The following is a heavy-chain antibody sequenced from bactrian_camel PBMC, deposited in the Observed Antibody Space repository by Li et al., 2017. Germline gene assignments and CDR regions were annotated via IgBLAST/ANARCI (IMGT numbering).Heavy chain of an antibody. CDR1: GYTDSSNY. Sequence: HVQLVESGGGSVQAGGSLRLSCAASGYTDSSNYLGWFRLQPGKQREGVAAISQARGSAIYADSVKGRFTISRDNAKNVLYLQLNSLKTEDTAMYYCAAGDYRGQGTQVTVSS. V-gene: IGHV3S53*01. J-gene: IGHJ4*01. CDR2: ISQARGSA. CDR3: AAGDY.